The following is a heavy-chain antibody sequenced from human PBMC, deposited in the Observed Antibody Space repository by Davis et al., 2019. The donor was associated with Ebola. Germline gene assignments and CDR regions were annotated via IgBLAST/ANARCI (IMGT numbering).Heavy chain of an antibody. CDR1: GFTFSTHI. V-gene: IGHV3-21*01. J-gene: IGHJ4*02. CDR2: ISSSSGYI. D-gene: IGHD3-3*01. Sequence: GGSLRLSCAASGFTFSTHIMNWVRQAPGKGLEWVSSISSSSGYIYYTDSVKGRFTISRDNAKHSLYLQMNSLRAEDTAVYYCAVGERFLEDWGQGTLVTVSS. CDR3: AVGERFLED.